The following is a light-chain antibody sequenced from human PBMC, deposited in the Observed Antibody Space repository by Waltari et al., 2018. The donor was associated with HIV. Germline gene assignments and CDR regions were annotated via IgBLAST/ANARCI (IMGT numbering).Light chain of an antibody. V-gene: IGKV1-9*01. Sequence: IQLTQSPSFLSASVGDSVTITCRASQGISSYLAWYQQKPGKAPKLLIYAASTLQSGVPSRFSGSGSGTEFTLTISSLQPEDFATYYCQQLNSYGFGPGTKVDIK. CDR2: AAS. J-gene: IGKJ3*01. CDR3: QQLNSYG. CDR1: QGISSY.